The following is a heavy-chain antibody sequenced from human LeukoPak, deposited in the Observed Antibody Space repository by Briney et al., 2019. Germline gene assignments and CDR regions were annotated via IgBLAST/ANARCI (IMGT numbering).Heavy chain of an antibody. V-gene: IGHV4-39*01. CDR3: ARQVGGSKQVDY. Sequence: SSETLSLTCTVSGGSLSDSNYFWAWIRQPPGKGLEWLGSLFYTGVTYYNPSLKSRVTISVDTSKHQFSLKLSSVTAPDTAVYYCARQVGGSKQVDYWGQGTLVTVSS. CDR1: GGSLSDSNYF. CDR2: LFYTGVT. J-gene: IGHJ4*02. D-gene: IGHD1-26*01.